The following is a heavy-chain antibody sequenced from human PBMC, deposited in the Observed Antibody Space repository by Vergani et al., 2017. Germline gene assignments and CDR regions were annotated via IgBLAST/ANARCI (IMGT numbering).Heavy chain of an antibody. J-gene: IGHJ4*02. CDR1: GFTFSSYG. V-gene: IGHV3-30*03. CDR2: ISYDGSNK. Sequence: QVQLVESGGGVVQPGRSLRLSCAASGFTFSSYGMHWVRQAPGKGLEWVAVISYDGSNKYYADSVKGRFTISRHNSKNTLYLQMNSLRAEDTAVYYCAGLYYFDYWGQGTLVTVSS. CDR3: AGLYYFDY.